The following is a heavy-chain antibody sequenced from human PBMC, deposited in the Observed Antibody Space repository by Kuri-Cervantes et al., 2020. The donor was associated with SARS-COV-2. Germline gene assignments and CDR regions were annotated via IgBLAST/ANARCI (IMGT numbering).Heavy chain of an antibody. D-gene: IGHD3-22*01. CDR3: VRFRYYDSSRNASDI. V-gene: IGHV1-2*02. CDR2: INPNSGGT. CDR1: GYTFTGYY. Sequence: ASVKVSCKASGYTFTGYYMHWVRQAPGQGLEWMGWINPNSGGTNYAQKFQGRVTMTRDTSISTAYMGLSRLRSDDTAVYYCVRFRYYDSSRNASDIWGQGTLVTVSS. J-gene: IGHJ3*02.